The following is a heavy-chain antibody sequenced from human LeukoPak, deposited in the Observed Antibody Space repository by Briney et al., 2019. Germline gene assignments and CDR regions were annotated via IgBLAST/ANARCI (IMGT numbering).Heavy chain of an antibody. CDR1: GFTFSSHS. CDR3: ARRGSGSEFDY. D-gene: IGHD5-12*01. CDR2: IRSNGGST. Sequence: GGSLRLSCVASGFTFSSHSMHWVRQAPGKGLEYVSGIRSNGGSTYFAKSVKGRFTISRDNSKNTLDLQMGSLRAEDMAVYYCARRGSGSEFDYWGQGTLVTVSS. J-gene: IGHJ4*02. V-gene: IGHV3-64*01.